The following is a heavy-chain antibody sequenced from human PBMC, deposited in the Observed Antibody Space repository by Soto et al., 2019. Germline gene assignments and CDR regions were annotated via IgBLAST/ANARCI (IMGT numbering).Heavy chain of an antibody. Sequence: QVQLVQSGAEVKKPGASVKVSCKASGYTFTSYDIHSVRQATGQGLEWMGWMNPKSGNTGYAQKFQGRVTMTRNTSITTAYMELTSLRSEDTAVYYCARGLYYKSWSGWRWFDPWGQGTLVTVSS. CDR2: MNPKSGNT. CDR3: ARGLYYKSWSGWRWFDP. V-gene: IGHV1-8*01. CDR1: GYTFTSYD. D-gene: IGHD3-3*01. J-gene: IGHJ5*02.